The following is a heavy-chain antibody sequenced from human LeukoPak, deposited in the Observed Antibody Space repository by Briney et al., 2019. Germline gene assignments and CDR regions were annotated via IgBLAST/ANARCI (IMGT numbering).Heavy chain of an antibody. CDR2: VHGSGTDT. J-gene: IGHJ4*02. V-gene: IGHV3-23*01. Sequence: GGSLRLSCAASGLTVSRNYMSWVRQAPGKGLEWVSAVHGSGTDTYYADSVKGRFTISRDNSKNTLYLQLNSLRAEDTAIYYCAKTSRTNSAYDSPFDYWGQGTLVTVSS. CDR3: AKTSRTNSAYDSPFDY. CDR1: GLTVSRNY. D-gene: IGHD5-12*01.